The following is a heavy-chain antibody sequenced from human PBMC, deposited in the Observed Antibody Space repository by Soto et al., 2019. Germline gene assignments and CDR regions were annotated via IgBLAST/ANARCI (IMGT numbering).Heavy chain of an antibody. V-gene: IGHV3-9*01. D-gene: IGHD2-21*01. CDR3: AKGGPDAFCAGARCYFDS. Sequence: EVQMVESGGGFIQPGRSLGLSCAASGFTFDDYAMHWVRRVPGRGLEWVSSITLNGNVLGYSDSVKFRFTVSRDKAKNPLYLQMSDLRPEDTALYYCAKGGPDAFCAGARCYFDSWGQGIQVTVTS. J-gene: IGHJ4*03. CDR2: ITLNGNVL. CDR1: GFTFDDYA.